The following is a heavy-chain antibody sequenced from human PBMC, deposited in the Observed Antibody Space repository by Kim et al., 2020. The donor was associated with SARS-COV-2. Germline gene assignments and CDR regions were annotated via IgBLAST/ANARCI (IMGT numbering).Heavy chain of an antibody. CDR3: ARGAVAGHRNWFDP. CDR1: GYTFTSYA. Sequence: ASVKVSCKASGYTFTSYAMNWVRQAPGQGLEWMGWINTNTGNPTYAQGFTGRFVFSLDNSVSTAYLQISSLKAEDTAGYYCARGAVAGHRNWFDPCGQGTLVTVSS. V-gene: IGHV7-4-1*02. J-gene: IGHJ5*02. CDR2: INTNTGNP. D-gene: IGHD6-19*01.